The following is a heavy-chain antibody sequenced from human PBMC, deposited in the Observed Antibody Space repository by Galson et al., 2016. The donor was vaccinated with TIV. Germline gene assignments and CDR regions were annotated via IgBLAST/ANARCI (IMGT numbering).Heavy chain of an antibody. CDR1: GDSISSGDYY. D-gene: IGHD3-3*01. CDR3: ARVFLPYYYAMDV. CDR2: VFYSGRT. Sequence: TLSLTCTVYGDSISSGDYYWSWIRQPPGKGLEWIGYVFYSGRTYYNPSLKSRVSISIDRSKNQFSLGLSSVTAADTAVYYCARVFLPYYYAMDVWGQGTAVTVSS. J-gene: IGHJ6*02. V-gene: IGHV4-30-4*01.